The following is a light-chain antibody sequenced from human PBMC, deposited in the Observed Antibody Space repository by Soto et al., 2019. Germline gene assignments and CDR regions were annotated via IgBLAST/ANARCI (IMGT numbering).Light chain of an antibody. V-gene: IGLV2-14*03. Sequence: QSVLTQPASVSRSPGQSITISCTGTSSDIGGYNYVSWYQQHPGKAPKLLIYDVSNRPSGASNRFSGSKSGNTASLTISGLQAEDEADYYCCSYTRSSTLIFGGGTKLTVL. CDR2: DVS. CDR1: SSDIGGYNY. J-gene: IGLJ2*01. CDR3: CSYTRSSTLI.